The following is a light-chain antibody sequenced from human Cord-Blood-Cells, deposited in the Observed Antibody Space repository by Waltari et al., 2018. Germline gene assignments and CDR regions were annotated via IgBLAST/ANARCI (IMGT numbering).Light chain of an antibody. CDR1: PSVSSSY. J-gene: IGKJ2*01. V-gene: IGKV3-20*01. CDR2: CAS. Sequence: ENVLTQSPGTLSLSPGERATLSCRASPSVSSSYLAWYQQKPVQAPRLLIYCASSRATCIPYRFSGIWSGTDFTLTISRLEPEDFAVYYCQQYGSSPPYTFGQGTKLDIK. CDR3: QQYGSSPPYT.